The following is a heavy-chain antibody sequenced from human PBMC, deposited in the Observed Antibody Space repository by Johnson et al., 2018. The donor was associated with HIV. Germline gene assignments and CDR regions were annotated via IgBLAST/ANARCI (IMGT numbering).Heavy chain of an antibody. CDR1: GLTFSYSA. CDR2: ISSDGNRK. J-gene: IGHJ3*02. V-gene: IGHV3-30-3*01. D-gene: IGHD3-22*01. CDR3: ARGYYYDSGGYYDAFDI. Sequence: QVQLVESGGGVVQPGGSLRLSCAASGLTFSYSAFHWVRQPPGEGLEWVALISSDGNRKYYADSLKGRFTISRDNAKNSLYLQMNSLRAEDTALYYCARGYYYDSGGYYDAFDIWGQGTMVTVSS.